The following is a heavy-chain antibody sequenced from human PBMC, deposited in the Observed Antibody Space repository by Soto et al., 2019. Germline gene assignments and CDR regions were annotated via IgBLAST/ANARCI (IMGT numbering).Heavy chain of an antibody. Sequence: EVQLVESGGGLVQPGSSLRLSCAASGFTFDDYAMHWVRQAPGKGLEWVSGISWNSGSIGYAASVKGRFTISRDNAKNSLYLQMNSLRAEDTVLYYCAARFGESNFDYWGQGTLVTVSS. D-gene: IGHD3-10*01. J-gene: IGHJ4*02. V-gene: IGHV3-9*01. CDR3: AARFGESNFDY. CDR2: ISWNSGSI. CDR1: GFTFDDYA.